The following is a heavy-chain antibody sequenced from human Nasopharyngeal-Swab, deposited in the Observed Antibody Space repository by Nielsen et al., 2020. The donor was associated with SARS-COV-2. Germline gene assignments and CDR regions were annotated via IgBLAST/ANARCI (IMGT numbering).Heavy chain of an antibody. CDR2: VYYSGST. CDR3: ARDVYDSSGYYYQDY. CDR1: GGSMSGNY. Sequence: SETLSLTCTVSGGSMSGNYWNWIRQSPGKGLEWIGYVYYSGSTNYNPSLKSRVTISVDTSKNQFSLKLSSVTAADTAVYYCARDVYDSSGYYYQDYWGQGTLVTVSS. V-gene: IGHV4-59*01. D-gene: IGHD3-22*01. J-gene: IGHJ4*02.